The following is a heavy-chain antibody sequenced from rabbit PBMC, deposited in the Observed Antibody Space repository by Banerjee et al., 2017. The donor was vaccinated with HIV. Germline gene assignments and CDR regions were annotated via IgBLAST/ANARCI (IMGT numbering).Heavy chain of an antibody. CDR1: GFSFTSTYF. D-gene: IGHD8-1*01. CDR2: IDPVFGIT. CDR3: ARDGAGGSYFAL. Sequence: QLVESGGGLVMPGGSLTLSCKASGFSFTSTYFISWVRQAPGKGLEWIGYIDPVFGITYYANWVNGRFSISRENAQNTVFLQMTSLTAADTATYFFARDGAGGSYFALWGPGTLVTVS. V-gene: IGHV1S7*01. J-gene: IGHJ4*01.